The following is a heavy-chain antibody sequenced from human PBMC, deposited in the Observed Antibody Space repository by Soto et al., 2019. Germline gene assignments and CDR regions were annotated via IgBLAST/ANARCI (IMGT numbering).Heavy chain of an antibody. CDR1: GGSVSSGSYY. D-gene: IGHD5-18*01. CDR3: ARETGYSYGYWRFDP. Sequence: QVQLQESGPGLVKPSETLSLTCTVSGGSVSSGSYYWSWIRQPPGKGLEWIGYIYYSGSTNYNPSLKSRVTISVDTSKHQFSLKLSSVTAADTAVYYCARETGYSYGYWRFDPWGQGTLVTVSS. V-gene: IGHV4-61*01. J-gene: IGHJ5*02. CDR2: IYYSGST.